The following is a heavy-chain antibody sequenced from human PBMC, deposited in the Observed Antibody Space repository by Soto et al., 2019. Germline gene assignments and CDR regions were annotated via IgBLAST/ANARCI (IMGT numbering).Heavy chain of an antibody. D-gene: IGHD4-17*01. V-gene: IGHV4-39*01. CDR2: IYYSGIA. Sequence: PSETLSLTCTVSGGSISSSSYYWCWIRQPPGKGLEWIGSIYYSGIAYYNPSLKSRVTISVDTSRNQFSLKLSSVTAADTAVYYCASAKGDYVYYFDYWGQGTLVTVSS. CDR1: GGSISSSSYY. CDR3: ASAKGDYVYYFDY. J-gene: IGHJ4*02.